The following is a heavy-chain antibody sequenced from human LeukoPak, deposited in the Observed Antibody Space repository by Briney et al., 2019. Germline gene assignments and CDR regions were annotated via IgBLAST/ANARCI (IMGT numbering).Heavy chain of an antibody. CDR3: ARPRLYCSGGSCYSGNWFDP. Sequence: SETLSLTCTVSGGSISSSSYYWGWIRQPPGKGLEWIGSIYYSGSTYYNTSLKSRVTISVDTSKNQFSLKLSSVTAADTAVYYCARPRLYCSGGSCYSGNWFDPWGQGTLVTVSS. CDR2: IYYSGST. CDR1: GGSISSSSYY. V-gene: IGHV4-39*01. D-gene: IGHD2-15*01. J-gene: IGHJ5*02.